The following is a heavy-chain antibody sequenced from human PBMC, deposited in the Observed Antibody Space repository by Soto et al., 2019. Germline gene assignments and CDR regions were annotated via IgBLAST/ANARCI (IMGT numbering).Heavy chain of an antibody. CDR2: ISFDGSNK. V-gene: IGHV3-30*18. D-gene: IGHD1-1*01. Sequence: QVQLVESGGGVVQPGRSLRLSCAASGLTFSSFGMHWVRQAPGKGLEWVAVISFDGSNKYYADSVKGRFTISRDNSKNTLSLQMNRLKAEDTAVYYCAKDTSKYSNNWPAYYGLDVWGQGTTVTVSS. CDR3: AKDTSKYSNNWPAYYGLDV. J-gene: IGHJ6*02. CDR1: GLTFSSFG.